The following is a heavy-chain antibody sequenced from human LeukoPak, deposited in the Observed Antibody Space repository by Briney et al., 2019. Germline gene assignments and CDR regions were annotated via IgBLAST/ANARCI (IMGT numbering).Heavy chain of an antibody. CDR3: ARRRAGRDWFDP. D-gene: IGHD6-19*01. V-gene: IGHV4-30-2*03. CDR2: IYYSGNT. Sequence: NPSQTLSLTCTVSGGSISSGGYYWSWIRQHPGKGLEWIGSIYYSGNTYYNPSLKSRVTISVDTSKNQFSLKLSSVTATDTAVYYCARRRAGRDWFDPWGQGTLVTVSS. CDR1: GGSISSGGYY. J-gene: IGHJ5*02.